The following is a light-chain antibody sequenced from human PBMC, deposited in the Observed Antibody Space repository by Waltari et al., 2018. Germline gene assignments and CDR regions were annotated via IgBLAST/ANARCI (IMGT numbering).Light chain of an antibody. J-gene: IGKJ3*01. CDR1: QSIKSW. Sequence: DIQMTQSPSTLSASVGDRVTITCRATQSIKSWLAWHQQKAGKAPKVLIYEASNLESGVPSRFTDSASGTEFTLTISDLQPDDFATYYCQQYATYPWTFGPGTKVDIK. CDR3: QQYATYPWT. V-gene: IGKV1-5*03. CDR2: EAS.